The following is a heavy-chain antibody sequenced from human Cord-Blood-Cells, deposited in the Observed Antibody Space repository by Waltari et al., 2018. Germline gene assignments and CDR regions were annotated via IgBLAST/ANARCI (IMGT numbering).Heavy chain of an antibody. J-gene: IGHJ3*02. Sequence: QVQLVQSGAEVKKPGASVKVSCKASGYTFTGYYMPWVRPAPGQGLEWMGWINPNSGGTNYAQKFQGRVTMTRETSISTAYMELSRLRSDDTAVYYWARDQKDPYPAFDIWGQGTMVTVSS. CDR1: GYTFTGYY. CDR3: ARDQKDPYPAFDI. D-gene: IGHD2-15*01. CDR2: INPNSGGT. V-gene: IGHV1-2*02.